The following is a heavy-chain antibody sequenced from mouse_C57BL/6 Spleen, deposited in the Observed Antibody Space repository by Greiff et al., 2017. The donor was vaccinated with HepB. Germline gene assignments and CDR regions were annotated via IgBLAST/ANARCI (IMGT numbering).Heavy chain of an antibody. CDR2: IHPNSGST. D-gene: IGHD3-2*02. J-gene: IGHJ4*01. Sequence: QVQLKESGAELVKPGASVKLSCKASGYTFTSYWMHWVKQRPGQGLEWIGMIHPNSGSTNYNEKFKSKATLTVDKSSSTAYMQLSSLTSEDSAVYYCARSGTRGYAMDYWGQGTSVTVSS. CDR3: ARSGTRGYAMDY. V-gene: IGHV1-64*01. CDR1: GYTFTSYW.